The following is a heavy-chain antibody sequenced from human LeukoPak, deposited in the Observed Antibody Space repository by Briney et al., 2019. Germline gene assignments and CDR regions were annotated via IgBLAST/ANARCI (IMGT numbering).Heavy chain of an antibody. D-gene: IGHD3-22*01. CDR2: INPNSGGT. Sequence: ASVKVSCKASGYTFTSYDINWVRQATGQGLEWMGWINPNSGGTNYAQKFQGRVTMTRDTSISTAYMELSRLRSDDTAVYYCARFPNPYYYDSSGSTSPNAFDIWGQGTMVTVSS. CDR1: GYTFTSYD. CDR3: ARFPNPYYYDSSGSTSPNAFDI. V-gene: IGHV1-2*02. J-gene: IGHJ3*02.